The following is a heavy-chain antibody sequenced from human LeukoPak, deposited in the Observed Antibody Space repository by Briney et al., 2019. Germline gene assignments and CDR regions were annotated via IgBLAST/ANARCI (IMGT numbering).Heavy chain of an antibody. V-gene: IGHV4-38-2*02. Sequence: SETLSLTCTVSGYSISSGYYWGWIRQPPGKGLEWIGSIYHSGSTYYNPSLKSRVTISVDTSKNQFSLKLSSVTAADTAVYYCASHNPDDYGSGYEHAFDIWGQGTMVTVSS. D-gene: IGHD3-10*01. CDR2: IYHSGST. CDR1: GYSISSGYY. CDR3: ASHNPDDYGSGYEHAFDI. J-gene: IGHJ3*02.